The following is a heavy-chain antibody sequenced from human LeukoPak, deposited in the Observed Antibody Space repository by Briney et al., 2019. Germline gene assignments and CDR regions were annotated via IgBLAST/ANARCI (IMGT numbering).Heavy chain of an antibody. Sequence: ASVNVSCKASGYTFTSYGISWVRQAPGQGLEWMLWISPYNGYTNYAQTLQGRVTMSTDTSTSTAYIELRTLRSDDTAVYYCAIGYDILTGHFDYWGQGTLVTVSS. D-gene: IGHD3-9*01. V-gene: IGHV1-18*01. J-gene: IGHJ4*02. CDR1: GYTFTSYG. CDR3: AIGYDILTGHFDY. CDR2: ISPYNGYT.